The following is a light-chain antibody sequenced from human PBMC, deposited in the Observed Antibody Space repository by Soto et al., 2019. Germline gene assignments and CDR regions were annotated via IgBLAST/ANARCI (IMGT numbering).Light chain of an antibody. CDR2: LNSDGSH. Sequence: QPVLTQSLSASASLGASVKLTCTLSSGHNNYAIAWHQQQPEKGPRYLMKLNSDGSHSKGDGIPDRFSGSSSGAERYLTISSLQSEDEADYYCQTWGTGTWVFGGGTKLTVL. CDR1: SGHNNYA. V-gene: IGLV4-69*01. CDR3: QTWGTGTWV. J-gene: IGLJ3*02.